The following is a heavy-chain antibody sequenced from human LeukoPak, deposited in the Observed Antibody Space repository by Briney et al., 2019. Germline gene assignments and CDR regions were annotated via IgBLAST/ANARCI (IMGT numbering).Heavy chain of an antibody. V-gene: IGHV4-59*08. D-gene: IGHD3-22*01. Sequence: SETLSLTCTVSGGSISIYYWSWIRQPPGKGLEWIGYVFYSGSTYYNPSLKSRVTISVDTSKNQFSLKLSSVTAADTAVYYCARHEGSYYYDSSGYYYPDYWGRGTLVTVSS. J-gene: IGHJ4*02. CDR2: VFYSGST. CDR1: GGSISIYY. CDR3: ARHEGSYYYDSSGYYYPDY.